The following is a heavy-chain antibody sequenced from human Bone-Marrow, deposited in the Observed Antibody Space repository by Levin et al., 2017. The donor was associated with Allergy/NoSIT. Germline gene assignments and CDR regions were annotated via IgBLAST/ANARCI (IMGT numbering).Heavy chain of an antibody. J-gene: IGHJ4*02. D-gene: IGHD2/OR15-2a*01. V-gene: IGHV1-3*01. CDR1: GYTFAFYL. CDR3: ARDFSFDF. CDR2: INSGNGNT. Sequence: ASVKVSCKTSGYTFAFYLIHWVRQAPGQRPEWMGWINSGNGNTEYSQTFQDRVTFSRDESASTVYMDLSRLRSADTAVYYCARDFSFDFWGQGTQITVSS.